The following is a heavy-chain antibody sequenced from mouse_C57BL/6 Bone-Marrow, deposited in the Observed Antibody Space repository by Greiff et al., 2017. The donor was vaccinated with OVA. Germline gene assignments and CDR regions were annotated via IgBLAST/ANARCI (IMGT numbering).Heavy chain of an antibody. CDR1: GFTFSDYG. D-gene: IGHD1-1*01. CDR3: AKLYGSSSLEGMDY. V-gene: IGHV5-17*01. Sequence: DVQLVESGGGLVKPGGSLKLSCAASGFTFSDYGMHWVRQAPEKGLEWVAYISSGSSTIYYADTVKGRFTISRDNAKNTLFLQMTSLRSEDTAMYYCAKLYGSSSLEGMDYWGQGTSVTVSS. J-gene: IGHJ4*01. CDR2: ISSGSSTI.